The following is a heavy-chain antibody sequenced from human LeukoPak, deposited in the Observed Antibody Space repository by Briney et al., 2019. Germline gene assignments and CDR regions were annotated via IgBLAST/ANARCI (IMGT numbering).Heavy chain of an antibody. Sequence: ASVKASCKTSGYTFTSYGISWVRQAPGQGLEWMGWISADNGKTNYAQKLQGRVTMTTDTSTTTAYMELRSLRSDDTAVYYCARRGYPVYYYYMDVWGKGTTVTISS. V-gene: IGHV1-18*01. CDR1: GYTFTSYG. D-gene: IGHD5-12*01. CDR2: ISADNGKT. CDR3: ARRGYPVYYYYMDV. J-gene: IGHJ6*03.